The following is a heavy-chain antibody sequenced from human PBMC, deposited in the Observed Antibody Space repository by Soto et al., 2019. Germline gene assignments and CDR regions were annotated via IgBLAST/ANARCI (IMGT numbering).Heavy chain of an antibody. CDR3: ARDTHVPYRADH. Sequence: GGSLRLSSAASGFIVSDNYMSWVRQAPGKGLEWVSIIYNGGNTDYADSVRGRFTISRDSSKNTVHLQMDSLRAEDSAVYYCARDTHVPYRADHWGQGTLVTVSS. V-gene: IGHV3-66*01. CDR1: GFIVSDNY. J-gene: IGHJ4*02. CDR2: IYNGGNT.